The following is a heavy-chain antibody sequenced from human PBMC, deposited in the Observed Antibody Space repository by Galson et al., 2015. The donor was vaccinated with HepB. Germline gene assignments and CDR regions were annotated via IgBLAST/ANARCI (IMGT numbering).Heavy chain of an antibody. V-gene: IGHV3-73*01. D-gene: IGHD3-9*01. CDR3: TSRAILSYNYGMDV. CDR1: GFTFSGSA. J-gene: IGHJ6*02. Sequence: SLRLSCAASGFTFSGSAMHWVRQASGKGLEWVGRIRSKANSYATAYATSVKGRFTISRDDSKNTAYLQMNSLKTEDTAVYYCTSRAILSYNYGMDVWGQGTTVTVSS. CDR2: IRSKANSYAT.